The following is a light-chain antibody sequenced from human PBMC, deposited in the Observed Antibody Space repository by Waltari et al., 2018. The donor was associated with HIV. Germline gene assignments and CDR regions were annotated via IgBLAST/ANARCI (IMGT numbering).Light chain of an antibody. J-gene: IGLJ2*01. Sequence: QSVLTQPPSVSGAPGQRVTISCTGSSSNIGAGYDVHWYQQLPGTAPKLLIYGNSNRPSGGPDRFSRSKSGTSASRAITGLQAQDEADYYCQSYDSSLSAPVVFGGGTKLTVL. CDR2: GNS. V-gene: IGLV1-40*01. CDR3: QSYDSSLSAPVV. CDR1: SSNIGAGYD.